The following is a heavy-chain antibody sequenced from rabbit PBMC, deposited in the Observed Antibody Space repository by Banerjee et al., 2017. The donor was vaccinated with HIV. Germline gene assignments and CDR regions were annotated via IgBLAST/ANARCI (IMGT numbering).Heavy chain of an antibody. CDR1: GLDFSNRYW. J-gene: IGHJ3*01. Sequence: QEQLVEYGGDLVQPEGSLTLTCKASGLDFSNRYWICWVRQAPGKGLEWIGCINSSSRNVVYASWATGRFTISKTSSTTVTLQMTSLTAADTATYLCARDLAAVTGWNFGLWGQGTLVTVS. D-gene: IGHD7-1*01. V-gene: IGHV1S45*01. CDR3: ARDLAAVTGWNFGL. CDR2: INSSSRNV.